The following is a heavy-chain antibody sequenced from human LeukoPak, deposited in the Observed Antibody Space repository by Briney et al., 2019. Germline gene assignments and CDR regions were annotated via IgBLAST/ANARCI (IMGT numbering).Heavy chain of an antibody. D-gene: IGHD1-1*01. CDR1: GGTFSSYA. V-gene: IGHV1-69*13. J-gene: IGHJ3*02. Sequence: WASVKVSCKASGGTFSSYAISWVRQAPGQGLEWMGGIIPIFGTANYAQKFQGRVTITADESTSTAYMELSSLRAEDTAVYYCARDSVLWNDVRPNAFDIWGQGTMVTVSS. CDR2: IIPIFGTA. CDR3: ARDSVLWNDVRPNAFDI.